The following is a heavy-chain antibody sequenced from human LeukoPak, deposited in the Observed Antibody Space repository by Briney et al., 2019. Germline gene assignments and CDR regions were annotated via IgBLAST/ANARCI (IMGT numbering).Heavy chain of an antibody. Sequence: PGGSLRLSCAASGFSLSSYSMNWVRQAPGKGLEWVSSITISSNFIYYADSVKGRFTISRDNAKSSLFLQMNSLRAEDTAVYYCARDSLHNYGGTGYGYYFDYWGQGTPVTVSS. D-gene: IGHD4/OR15-4a*01. J-gene: IGHJ4*02. V-gene: IGHV3-21*01. CDR1: GFSLSSYS. CDR2: ITISSNFI. CDR3: ARDSLHNYGGTGYGYYFDY.